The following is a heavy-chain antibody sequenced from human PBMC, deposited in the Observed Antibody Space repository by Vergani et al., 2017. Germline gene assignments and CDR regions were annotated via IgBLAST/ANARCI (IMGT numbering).Heavy chain of an antibody. V-gene: IGHV3-23*01. CDR1: GFTFSSYA. CDR3: AKEGITIFGVVTTYFDY. Sequence: EVQLLESGGGLEQPGGSLRLSCAASGFTFSSYAMSWVRQAPGKGLEWVSAISGSGGSTYYADSVKGRFTISRDNSKNTLYLQMNSLRAEDTAVYYCAKEGITIFGVVTTYFDYWGQGTLVTVSS. D-gene: IGHD3-3*01. J-gene: IGHJ4*02. CDR2: ISGSGGST.